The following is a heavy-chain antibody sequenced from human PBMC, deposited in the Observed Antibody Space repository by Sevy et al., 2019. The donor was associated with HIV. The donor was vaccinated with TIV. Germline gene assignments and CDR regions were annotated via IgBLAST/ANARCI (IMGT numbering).Heavy chain of an antibody. CDR2: IYYSGST. J-gene: IGHJ6*03. V-gene: IGHV4-59*01. Sequence: SETLSLTCTVSGGSISSYYWSWIRQPPGKGLEWIGYIYYSGSTNYNPSLKSRVTISVDTSKNQFSLKLSSVTAADTAVYYCARAPGYYYYYYMDVWGKGNTVTVSS. CDR1: GGSISSYY. CDR3: ARAPGYYYYYYMDV.